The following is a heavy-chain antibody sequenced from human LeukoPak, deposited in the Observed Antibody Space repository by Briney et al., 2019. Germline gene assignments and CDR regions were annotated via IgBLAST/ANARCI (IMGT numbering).Heavy chain of an antibody. V-gene: IGHV3-23*01. CDR1: GFTFSSYA. CDR2: ISGSGDNT. D-gene: IGHD3-22*01. CDR3: AKGSYYDSSGSFYFDY. Sequence: PGGSLRLSCAASGFTFSSYAMSWVRQAPGKGLEWVSGISGSGDNTYYADSVKGWFTISRDNSKNTLYVQVNSLGTEDTAAYYCAKGSYYDSSGSFYFDYWGQGTLVTVSS. J-gene: IGHJ4*02.